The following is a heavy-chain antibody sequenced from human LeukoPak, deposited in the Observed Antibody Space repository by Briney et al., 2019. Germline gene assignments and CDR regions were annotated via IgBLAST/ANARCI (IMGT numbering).Heavy chain of an antibody. CDR1: GFTFSSYG. D-gene: IGHD3-10*01. Sequence: PGRSLRLSCAASGFTFSSYGMHWVRQAPGKGLEWVAVIWYDGSNKYYADSVKGRFTISRDNSKNTLHLQMNSLRAEDTAVYYCARFCPEYYYGSGSYCGGTYGMDVWGQGTTVTVSS. CDR2: IWYDGSNK. V-gene: IGHV3-33*01. CDR3: ARFCPEYYYGSGSYCGGTYGMDV. J-gene: IGHJ6*02.